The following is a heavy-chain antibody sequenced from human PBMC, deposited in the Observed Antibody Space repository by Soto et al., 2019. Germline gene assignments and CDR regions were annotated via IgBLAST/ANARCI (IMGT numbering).Heavy chain of an antibody. J-gene: IGHJ4*02. CDR1: GFTFSDEW. CDR3: ARGGLEPFDY. Sequence: PGGSLRLSCATSGFTFSDEWMHWVRQAPGKGLVWVSRINKDGSYKNYADFVEGRFTISGDDARSELYLQMDRLRAEDTAVYYCARGGLEPFDYLGQGALVTVSS. D-gene: IGHD1-1*01. CDR2: INKDGSYK. V-gene: IGHV3-74*01.